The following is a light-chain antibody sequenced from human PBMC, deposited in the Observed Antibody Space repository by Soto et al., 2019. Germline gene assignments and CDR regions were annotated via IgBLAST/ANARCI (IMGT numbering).Light chain of an antibody. J-gene: IGLJ1*01. CDR1: SDDIGTFKY. CDR3: SSYRASSKEV. Sequence: QSALAQPASVSGSPGQSITISCTGTSDDIGTFKYVSWYQQHPGKAPKLLIYEVSVRPSGISGRFSASKSGNTASLTISALRAEDEADYYCSSYRASSKEVLGTGTKVTVL. CDR2: EVS. V-gene: IGLV2-14*01.